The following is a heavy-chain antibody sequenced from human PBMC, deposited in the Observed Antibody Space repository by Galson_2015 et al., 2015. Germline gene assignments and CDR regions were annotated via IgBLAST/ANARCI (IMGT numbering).Heavy chain of an antibody. D-gene: IGHD2-2*01. CDR1: GYTFTGYY. J-gene: IGHJ4*02. V-gene: IGHV1-46*04. CDR3: ARLHCSTASCSLDY. CDR2: INPSGGST. Sequence: SVKVSCKASGYTFTGYYIHWVRQAPGQGLEWMGIINPSGGSTSYAQKLQGRVTMTRDTSTSTVYMELRSLRSEDTAVYYCARLHCSTASCSLDYWGQGTLVTVSS.